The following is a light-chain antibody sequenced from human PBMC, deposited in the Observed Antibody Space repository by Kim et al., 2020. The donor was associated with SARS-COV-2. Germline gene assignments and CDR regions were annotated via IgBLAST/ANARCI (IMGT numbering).Light chain of an antibody. CDR1: SLRSYY. J-gene: IGLJ2*01. CDR3: KSRDSSGNVV. CDR2: GRN. Sequence: SSELTQDPAVSVALGQTVMITCQGDSLRSYYASWYQQKPGQAPVLVIYGRNNRPSGIPDRFSGSTSGNTASLTITGAQAEDEADYYCKSRDSSGNVVFGGGTKLTVL. V-gene: IGLV3-19*01.